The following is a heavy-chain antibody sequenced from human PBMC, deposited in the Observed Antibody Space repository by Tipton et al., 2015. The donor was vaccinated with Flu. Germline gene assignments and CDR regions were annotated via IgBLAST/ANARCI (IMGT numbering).Heavy chain of an antibody. Sequence: SLRLSCAASGFTVSSNYMTWVRQAPGKGLEWVSVIYIGGSINYADSVKGRFTIPRDKSKNTVYLQMNSLRAEDTAVYYCARGREARGGHYGMDVWGQGTTVTVSS. V-gene: IGHV3-53*01. CDR2: IYIGGSI. D-gene: IGHD3-10*01. J-gene: IGHJ6*02. CDR1: GFTVSSNY. CDR3: ARGREARGGHYGMDV.